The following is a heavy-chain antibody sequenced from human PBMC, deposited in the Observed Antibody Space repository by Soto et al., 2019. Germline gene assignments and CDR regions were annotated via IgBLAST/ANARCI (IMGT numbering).Heavy chain of an antibody. D-gene: IGHD6-6*01. CDR3: AGEPSAAQFDF. CDR2: INAYNGNT. V-gene: IGHV1-18*04. J-gene: IGHJ4*02. Sequence: ASVKVSCKASGHTFTSYGISWVRQAPGQGLEWMGWINAYNGNTNYAQRLQGRVTITTDTSTSTAYMELRSLRSDDTAVYYCAGEPSAAQFDFWGQGTLVTVSS. CDR1: GHTFTSYG.